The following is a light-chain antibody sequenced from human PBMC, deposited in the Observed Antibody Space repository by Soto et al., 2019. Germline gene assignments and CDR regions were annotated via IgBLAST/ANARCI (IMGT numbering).Light chain of an antibody. Sequence: DIQMTQSPSSLSASVGDRVTITCQASRDIRKYLNWYQQKPGKAPKLLIYDASNLETGVTSRISGSGSGTDFTFTISSLQSEDIATYYCQQYHTLVSFGGGTKVEIK. CDR2: DAS. CDR3: QQYHTLVS. J-gene: IGKJ4*01. CDR1: RDIRKY. V-gene: IGKV1-33*01.